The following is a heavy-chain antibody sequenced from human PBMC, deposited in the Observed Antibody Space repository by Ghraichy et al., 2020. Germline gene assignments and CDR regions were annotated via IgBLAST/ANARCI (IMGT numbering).Heavy chain of an antibody. Sequence: GGSLRLSCAASGFTFSSYAMSWVRQAPGKGLEWVSAISGSGGGTYYADSVKGRFTISRDNSKNTLYLQMNSLRAEDTAVYYCAKGRPWGSSWSDQAFDIWGQGTMVTVSS. CDR2: ISGSGGGT. CDR3: AKGRPWGSSWSDQAFDI. CDR1: GFTFSSYA. D-gene: IGHD6-13*01. J-gene: IGHJ3*02. V-gene: IGHV3-23*01.